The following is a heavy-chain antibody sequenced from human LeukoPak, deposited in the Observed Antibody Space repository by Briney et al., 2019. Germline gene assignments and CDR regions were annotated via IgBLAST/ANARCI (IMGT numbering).Heavy chain of an antibody. CDR1: GFTFSSYG. D-gene: IGHD2-2*01. Sequence: PGGSLRLSCAASGFTFSSYGMNWVRQAPGKGLEWVSSISSSSSYIYYADSVKGRFTISRDNAKNSLYLQMNSLRAENTAVYYCARDQYCSSTSCDAFDIWGQGTMVTVSS. CDR3: ARDQYCSSTSCDAFDI. V-gene: IGHV3-21*01. CDR2: ISSSSSYI. J-gene: IGHJ3*02.